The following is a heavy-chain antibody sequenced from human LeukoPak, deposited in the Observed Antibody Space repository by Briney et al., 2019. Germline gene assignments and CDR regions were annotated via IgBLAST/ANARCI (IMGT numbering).Heavy chain of an antibody. Sequence: PSETLSLTCAVYGGSFGGYYWSWIRQPPGKGLEWIGEINHSGSTNYNPSLKSRVTISVDTSKNQFSLKLSSVTAADTAVYYCARGTPVVVAATRPHWFDPWGQGTLVTVSS. CDR1: GGSFGGYY. V-gene: IGHV4-34*01. J-gene: IGHJ5*02. CDR2: INHSGST. CDR3: ARGTPVVVAATRPHWFDP. D-gene: IGHD2-15*01.